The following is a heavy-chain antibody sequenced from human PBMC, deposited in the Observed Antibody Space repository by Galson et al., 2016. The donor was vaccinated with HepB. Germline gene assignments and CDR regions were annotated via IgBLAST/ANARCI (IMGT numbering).Heavy chain of an antibody. Sequence: SETLSLTCTASGGPIISHYWSWIRQSPGAGLEWIAYLSYSGNTNYKPSLQSRVTIPVGTYKNHFSLKLRSVTAADTAVQYCARQPRIAVTLIEVAGVAFDLWDQGTTDTVTS. D-gene: IGHD3-22*01. CDR2: LSYSGNT. CDR1: GGPIISHY. CDR3: ARQPRIAVTLIEVAGVAFDL. J-gene: IGHJ3*01. V-gene: IGHV4-59*08.